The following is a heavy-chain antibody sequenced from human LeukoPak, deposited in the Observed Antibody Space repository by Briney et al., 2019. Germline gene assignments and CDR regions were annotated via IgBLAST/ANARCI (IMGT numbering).Heavy chain of an antibody. V-gene: IGHV4-30-4*01. CDR2: SYYSGRT. J-gene: IGHJ4*02. CDR1: GGPISSGDYY. D-gene: IGHD3-9*01. CDR3: ARGGDILTGPH. Sequence: TLSLTCTVSGGPISSGDYYCSWVRQPPGKGLEWIGNSYYSGRTYYNPSLKSRVTISVDTSKNQFSLKLSSVTAADTAVYYCARGGDILTGPHWGQGTLVTVSS.